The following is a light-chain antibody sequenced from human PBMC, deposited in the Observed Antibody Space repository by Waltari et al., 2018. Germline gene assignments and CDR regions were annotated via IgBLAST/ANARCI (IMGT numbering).Light chain of an antibody. J-gene: IGLJ3*02. CDR1: SSNIGNNI. CDR3: AAWDDRLNGQV. CDR2: SNV. Sequence: QSVLTQPPSASGTPGQRVTISCSGSSSNIGNNIVNWYQQLPGTAPKPLIYSNVLRPSGALDRFSGSKSDTSASLASSGLQSEDEAHYYCAAWDDRLNGQVFGGGTKLTVL. V-gene: IGLV1-44*01.